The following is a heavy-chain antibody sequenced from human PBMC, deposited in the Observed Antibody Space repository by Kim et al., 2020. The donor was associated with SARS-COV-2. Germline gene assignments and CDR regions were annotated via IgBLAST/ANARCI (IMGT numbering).Heavy chain of an antibody. CDR1: GYTLTELS. CDR3: ATRYNDFWSGYYTFDY. J-gene: IGHJ4*02. CDR2: FDPEDGET. V-gene: IGHV1-24*01. Sequence: ASVKVSCKVSGYTLTELSMHWVRQAPGKGLEWMGGFDPEDGETIYAQKFQGRVTMTEDTSTDTAYMELSSLRSEDTAVYYCATRYNDFWSGYYTFDYWGQGTLVTVSS. D-gene: IGHD3-3*01.